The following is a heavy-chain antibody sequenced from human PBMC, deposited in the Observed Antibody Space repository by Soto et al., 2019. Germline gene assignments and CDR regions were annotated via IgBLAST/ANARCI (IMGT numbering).Heavy chain of an antibody. J-gene: IGHJ4*02. V-gene: IGHV1-69*13. D-gene: IGHD5-12*01. CDR1: GGTFSSYA. CDR3: ARDVEMATKPRTPAFDY. Sequence: SVKVSCKASGGTFSSYAISWVRQAPGQGLEWMGGIIPIFGTANYAQKFQGRVTITADESTSTAYMELSSLRSEDTAVYYCARDVEMATKPRTPAFDYWGQGTLVTVSS. CDR2: IIPIFGTA.